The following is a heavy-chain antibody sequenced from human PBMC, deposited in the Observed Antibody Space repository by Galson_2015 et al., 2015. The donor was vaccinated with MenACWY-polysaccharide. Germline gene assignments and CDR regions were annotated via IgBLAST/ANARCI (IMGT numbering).Heavy chain of an antibody. CDR3: ASRRWELLEYYYYYGMDV. CDR2: MNPNSGNT. CDR1: GYTFTSYD. V-gene: IGHV1-8*01. J-gene: IGHJ6*02. D-gene: IGHD1-26*01. Sequence: SVKVSCKASGYTFTSYDINWVRQATGQGLEWMGWMNPNSGNTGYAQKFQGRVTMTRNTSISTAYMELSSLRSEDTAVYYCASRRWELLEYYYYYGMDVWGQGTTVTVSS.